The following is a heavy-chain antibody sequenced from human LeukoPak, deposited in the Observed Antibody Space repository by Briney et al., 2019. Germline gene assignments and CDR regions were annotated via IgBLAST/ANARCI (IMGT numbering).Heavy chain of an antibody. V-gene: IGHV4-30-4*08. CDR2: IYHSGTT. D-gene: IGHD2-15*01. J-gene: IGHJ5*02. CDR1: GGSISSGDYY. Sequence: SETLSLTCTVSGGSISSGDYYWRWIRQPPGKGLEWIGYIYHSGTTCYNPSLKSRVIISLDTSKNQFSLKLSSVTAADTAVYYCARVCTCSSSSCYSVAWFDPWGQGTLVTVSS. CDR3: ARVCTCSSSSCYSVAWFDP.